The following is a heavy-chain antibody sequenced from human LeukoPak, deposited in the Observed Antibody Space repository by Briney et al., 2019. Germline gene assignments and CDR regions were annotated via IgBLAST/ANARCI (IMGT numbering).Heavy chain of an antibody. D-gene: IGHD1-26*01. CDR3: ATDVRLVGATRDY. J-gene: IGHJ4*02. CDR2: FDPEDGET. CDR1: GYTLTELS. V-gene: IGHV1-24*01. Sequence: GASVKVSCKVSGYTLTELSMHWVRQAPGKGLEWVGGFDPEDGETIYAQKFQGGVTMTEDTSTDTAYMELSSLRSEDTAVYYCATDVRLVGATRDYWGQGTLVTVSS.